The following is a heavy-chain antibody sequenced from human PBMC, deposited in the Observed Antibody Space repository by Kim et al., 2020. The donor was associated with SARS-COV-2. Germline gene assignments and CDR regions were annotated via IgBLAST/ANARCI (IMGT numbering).Heavy chain of an antibody. Sequence: SETLSLTCTVSGGFISSYYWSWIRQPPGKGLEWIGYIYYSGSTNYNPSLKSRVTISVDTSKNQFSLKLSSVTAADTAVYYCARALGGKADYWGQGTLVTVSS. D-gene: IGHD3-16*02. CDR2: IYYSGST. CDR1: GGFISSYY. CDR3: ARALGGKADY. V-gene: IGHV4-59*13. J-gene: IGHJ4*02.